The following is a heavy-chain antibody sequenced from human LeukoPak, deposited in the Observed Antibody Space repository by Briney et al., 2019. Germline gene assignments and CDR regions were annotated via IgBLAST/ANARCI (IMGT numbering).Heavy chain of an antibody. V-gene: IGHV3-7*01. D-gene: IGHD1-26*01. CDR1: GFTFSSYW. J-gene: IGHJ4*02. CDR2: IKQDGSEQ. Sequence: GGSLRLSCAASGFTFSSYWMAWVRQAPGKGLEWVANIKQDGSEQYYEDSVKGRFTISRDNAKNSLYLQMNSLRAEDTAVYYCARGSGSLDYWGQGTLVTVSS. CDR3: ARGSGSLDY.